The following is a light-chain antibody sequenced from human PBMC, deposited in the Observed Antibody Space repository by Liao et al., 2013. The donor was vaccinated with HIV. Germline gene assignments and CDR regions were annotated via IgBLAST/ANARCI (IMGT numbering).Light chain of an antibody. CDR2: YDT. CDR3: QVWDSSSDHWL. Sequence: SYELTQPPSVSVAPGKTARITCGGNNIGSKSVHWYQQKPGQAPVLVIYYDTDWPSGIPERFSGSNSGNTATLTISRVEAGDEADYYCQVWDSSSDHWLFGGGTKLTVL. V-gene: IGLV3-21*04. CDR1: NIGSKS. J-gene: IGLJ3*02.